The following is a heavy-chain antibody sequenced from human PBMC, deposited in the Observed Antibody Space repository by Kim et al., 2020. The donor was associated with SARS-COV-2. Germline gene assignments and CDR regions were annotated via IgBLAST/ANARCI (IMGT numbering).Heavy chain of an antibody. D-gene: IGHD3-10*01. J-gene: IGHJ4*01. Sequence: GGSLRLSCAASGFTFNNYAMTWVRRAPGKGLEWVSAISSSGETTYYASSVKGRFTVSRDNSKDTLDLQMNRLRVEDTAVYYCAKDSRDFGENPENFDSWG. V-gene: IGHV3-23*01. CDR1: GFTFNNYA. CDR3: AKDSRDFGENPENFDS. CDR2: ISSSGETT.